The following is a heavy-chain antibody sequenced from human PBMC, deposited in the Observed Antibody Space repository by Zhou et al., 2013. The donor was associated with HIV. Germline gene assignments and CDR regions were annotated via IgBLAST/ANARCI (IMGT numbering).Heavy chain of an antibody. V-gene: IGHV1-18*01. CDR1: GYTVTNYG. J-gene: IGHJ6*02. Sequence: QVQLVQSGAEVRKPGASVKVSCKASGYTVTNYGISWVRQAPGQGLEWMGWISTYTGNTNYAQNFHGRVTLTTGTSTNTAYMELRSLRADDTAVYFCARDNPYYDTSGYYEGNYYYGMDVWGQGTTVTVSS. D-gene: IGHD3-22*01. CDR3: ARDNPYYDTSGYYEGNYYYGMDV. CDR2: ISTYTGNT.